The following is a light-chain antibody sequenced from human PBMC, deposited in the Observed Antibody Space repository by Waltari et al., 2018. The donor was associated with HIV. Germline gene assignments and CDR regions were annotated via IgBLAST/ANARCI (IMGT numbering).Light chain of an antibody. CDR1: NIEDRA. V-gene: IGLV3-21*04. CDR2: YDG. Sequence: SYVLTQPPSVSLAPGETARITCGGNNIEDRAVHWYRQKPGKAPVLVMFYDGDRPSWIPDRFSGSKSENTATLTISRVETEDEADYYCQIWSSHTEQGVFGGGTKVTVL. J-gene: IGLJ3*02. CDR3: QIWSSHTEQGV.